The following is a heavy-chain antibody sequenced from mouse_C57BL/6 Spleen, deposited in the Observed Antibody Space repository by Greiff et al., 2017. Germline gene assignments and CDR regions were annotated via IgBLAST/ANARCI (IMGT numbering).Heavy chain of an antibody. CDR2: ISGGGGNT. J-gene: IGHJ3*01. Sequence: EVMLVESGGGLVKPGGSLKLSCAASGFTFSSYTMSWVRQTPEKRLEWVATISGGGGNTYYPDSVKGRFTISRDNAKNTLYLQMSSLRSEDTALYYCARQGNGPFGYWGKGTLVTVSA. D-gene: IGHD1-2*01. CDR1: GFTFSSYT. V-gene: IGHV5-9*01. CDR3: ARQGNGPFGY.